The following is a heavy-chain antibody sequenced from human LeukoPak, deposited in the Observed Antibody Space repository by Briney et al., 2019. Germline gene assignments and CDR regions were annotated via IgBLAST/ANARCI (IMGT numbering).Heavy chain of an antibody. CDR3: AKEVLRNYLFDC. D-gene: IGHD1-7*01. CDR1: GFTFSSYW. J-gene: IGHJ4*02. Sequence: GGSLRLSCAASGFTFSSYWMSWVRQAPGKGLEWVAFIRYDGSNIYYLDSVKGRFTISRDNSKSTLYLQMNSLRAEDTAVYYCAKEVLRNYLFDCWGQGTLVTVSS. V-gene: IGHV3-30*02. CDR2: IRYDGSNI.